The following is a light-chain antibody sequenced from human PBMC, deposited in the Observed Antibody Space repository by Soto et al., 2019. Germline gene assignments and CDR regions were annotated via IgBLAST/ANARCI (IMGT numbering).Light chain of an antibody. CDR3: QQYGSTPLT. CDR2: GIS. V-gene: IGKV3-20*01. CDR1: QSVNSNY. J-gene: IGKJ4*01. Sequence: EIGITHSPATLSVSPGERATLSCRASQSVNSNYLAWYQQKPGQAPRLLIYGISKRATDIPDRFSGSASGADFTLSIARLEPEDFAMYYCQQYGSTPLTFGGGTKVDIK.